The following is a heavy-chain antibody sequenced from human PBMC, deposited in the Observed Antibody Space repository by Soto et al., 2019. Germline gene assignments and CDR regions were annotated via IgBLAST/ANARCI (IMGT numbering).Heavy chain of an antibody. J-gene: IGHJ6*02. D-gene: IGHD3-22*01. Sequence: ASVKVSCKASGYTFTSYGISWVRQAPGQGLEWMGWISAYNGNTNYAQKLQGRVTMTTDTSTSTAYMELRSLRSDDTAVYYCARVRYYYDSRGYGHYYYYGMDVWGQGTTVTVSS. CDR2: ISAYNGNT. CDR1: GYTFTSYG. V-gene: IGHV1-18*04. CDR3: ARVRYYYDSRGYGHYYYYGMDV.